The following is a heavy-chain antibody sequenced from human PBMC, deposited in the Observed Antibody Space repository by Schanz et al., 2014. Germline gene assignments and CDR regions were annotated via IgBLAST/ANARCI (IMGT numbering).Heavy chain of an antibody. CDR1: GFTFSTYA. V-gene: IGHV3-21*01. Sequence: VQLLQSGGALVQPGGSLRLSCSASGFTFSTYAMSWARQTPGKGLEWVSSISSTSSYIFYADSVKGRFTISRDNAKNSLYLQMNSLRAEDTAVYYCAKAKSGAHGAFDIWGQGTMXTVSS. J-gene: IGHJ3*02. CDR3: AKAKSGAHGAFDI. D-gene: IGHD3-10*01. CDR2: ISSTSSYI.